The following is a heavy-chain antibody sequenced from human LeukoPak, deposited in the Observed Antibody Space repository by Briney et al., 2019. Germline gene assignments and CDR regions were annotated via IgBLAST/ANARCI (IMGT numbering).Heavy chain of an antibody. Sequence: PSETLSLXCTVSNDSINSHYWNWIRQSPGKGLEWIGYISYSGCTNYNPSLRSRVTITLDRSKNQFSLDLTSVTAADTAVYFCARTKFGGPFFAYWGQGDLVTVSS. J-gene: IGHJ4*02. CDR2: ISYSGCT. D-gene: IGHD3-10*01. V-gene: IGHV4-59*11. CDR3: ARTKFGGPFFAY. CDR1: NDSINSHY.